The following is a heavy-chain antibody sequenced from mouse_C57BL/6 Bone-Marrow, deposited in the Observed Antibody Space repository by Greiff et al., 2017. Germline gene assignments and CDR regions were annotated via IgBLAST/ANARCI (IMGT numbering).Heavy chain of an antibody. Sequence: QVQLQQPGAELVMPGASVKLSCKASGYTFTSYWMHWVKQRPGQGLEWIGEIDPSDSYTNYNQKFKGKSTLTVDKSSSTAYMQLSSLTSEDSAVYYCACTVVATKAYFDVWGTGTTVTVSS. CDR1: GYTFTSYW. CDR3: ACTVVATKAYFDV. J-gene: IGHJ1*03. D-gene: IGHD1-1*01. V-gene: IGHV1-69*01. CDR2: IDPSDSYT.